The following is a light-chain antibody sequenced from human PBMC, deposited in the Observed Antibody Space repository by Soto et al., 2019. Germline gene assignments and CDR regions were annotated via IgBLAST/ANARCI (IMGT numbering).Light chain of an antibody. Sequence: EVVMTQSPATVSVFPGEGVTLSCRASQTISTDLAWYQQKPGQAPRLLIYGASTRATGVPDRFSDGGSGTEFTLTISSLQSEDFAFYYCQQNNKWPPVTFGGGTKVEIK. V-gene: IGKV3-15*01. CDR3: QQNNKWPPVT. CDR1: QTISTD. J-gene: IGKJ4*01. CDR2: GAS.